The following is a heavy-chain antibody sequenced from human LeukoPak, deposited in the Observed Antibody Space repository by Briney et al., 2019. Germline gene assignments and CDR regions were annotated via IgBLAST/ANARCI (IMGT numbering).Heavy chain of an antibody. V-gene: IGHV3-9*01. CDR1: GFTFYDYA. J-gene: IGHJ6*02. Sequence: PGGSLRLSCAASGFTFYDYAMHWVRQAPGKGLEGGSGISWNSGSIGYADSVKGRFTISRDNAKNSLYLQMHRLRAEDTALYYCAKDTATGIAAAGFRDGMDVWGQGTTVTVSS. CDR3: AKDTATGIAAAGFRDGMDV. D-gene: IGHD6-13*01. CDR2: ISWNSGSI.